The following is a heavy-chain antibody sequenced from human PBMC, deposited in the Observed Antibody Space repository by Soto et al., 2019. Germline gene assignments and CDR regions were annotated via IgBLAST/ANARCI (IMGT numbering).Heavy chain of an antibody. CDR1: GFTFSSYA. J-gene: IGHJ4*02. Sequence: PGGSLRLSCAASGFTFSSYAMSWVRQAPGKGLEWVSAISCSGGGTYYADSVKGRFTISRDNSKNTLYLQMNSLRAEDTAVYYCAKTYDYDAAPGGYFDYWGQGTLVTVSS. V-gene: IGHV3-23*01. D-gene: IGHD3-22*01. CDR3: AKTYDYDAAPGGYFDY. CDR2: ISCSGGGT.